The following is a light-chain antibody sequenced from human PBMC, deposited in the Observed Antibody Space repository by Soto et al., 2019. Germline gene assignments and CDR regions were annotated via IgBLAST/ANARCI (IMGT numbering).Light chain of an antibody. CDR2: DAS. CDR1: QSVSTY. Sequence: IVLTQSPATLSLSPGERATLSCRASQSVSTYLAWYQQKPGQAPRLLIYDASNRATGIPARFSGSGSGTDFTLTISSLEPEDFAVYYCQQRRYFITFGQGTRLEIK. J-gene: IGKJ5*01. V-gene: IGKV3-11*01. CDR3: QQRRYFIT.